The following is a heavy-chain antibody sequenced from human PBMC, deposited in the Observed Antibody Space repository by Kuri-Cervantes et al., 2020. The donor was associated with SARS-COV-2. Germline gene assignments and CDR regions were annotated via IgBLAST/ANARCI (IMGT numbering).Heavy chain of an antibody. CDR1: GFTFSGSA. CDR3: TAWAIFGAYGMDV. Sequence: GESLKISCAASGFTFSGSAMHWVRQASGKGLEWVGRIRSKANSYATAYAASVKGRFTISRDDSKNTAYLQMNSLKTEDTAVYYCTAWAIFGAYGMDVWGQGTTVTVSS. V-gene: IGHV3-73*01. CDR2: IRSKANSYAT. J-gene: IGHJ6*02. D-gene: IGHD3-3*01.